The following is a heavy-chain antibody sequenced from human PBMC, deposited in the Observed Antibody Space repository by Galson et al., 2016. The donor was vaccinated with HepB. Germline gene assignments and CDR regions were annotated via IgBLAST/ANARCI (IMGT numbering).Heavy chain of an antibody. CDR3: AKEVMALAMISYYYGMDV. V-gene: IGHV3-30*18. CDR1: GFTFSSYG. Sequence: SLRLSCAASGFTFSSYGMHWVRQAPGKGLEWVAVISYDGSNKYYADSVKGRFTISRDNSKNTLNLQMNSLRAEDTAVYYCAKEVMALAMISYYYGMDVWGQGTTVTVSS. CDR2: ISYDGSNK. D-gene: IGHD3-22*01. J-gene: IGHJ6*02.